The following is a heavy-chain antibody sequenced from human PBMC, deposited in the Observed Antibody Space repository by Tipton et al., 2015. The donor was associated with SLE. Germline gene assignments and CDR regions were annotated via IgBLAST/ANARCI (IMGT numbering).Heavy chain of an antibody. CDR3: ARVLVDYYYGMDV. V-gene: IGHV3-30*04. J-gene: IGHJ6*02. Sequence: RSLRLSCAASGFTFSIYAMHWVRQAPGKGLEWVAVISYDGSNKYYADSVKGRFTISRDNSQNTLYLQMNSLRAEDTSVYYCARVLVDYYYGMDVWGQGTSVSASS. CDR2: ISYDGSNK. CDR1: GFTFSIYA. D-gene: IGHD2-15*01.